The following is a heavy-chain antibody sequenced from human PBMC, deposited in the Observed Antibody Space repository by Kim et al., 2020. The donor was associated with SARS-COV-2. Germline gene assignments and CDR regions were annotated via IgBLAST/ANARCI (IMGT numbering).Heavy chain of an antibody. Sequence: SETLSLTCTVSGGSISSSSYYWGWIRQPPGKGLEWIGSIYYSGSTYYNPSLKSRVTISVDTSKNQFSLKLSSVTAADTAVYYCARHSTYYDILTGKFDY. CDR2: IYYSGST. CDR3: ARHSTYYDILTGKFDY. J-gene: IGHJ4*01. CDR1: GGSISSSSYY. D-gene: IGHD3-9*01. V-gene: IGHV4-39*01.